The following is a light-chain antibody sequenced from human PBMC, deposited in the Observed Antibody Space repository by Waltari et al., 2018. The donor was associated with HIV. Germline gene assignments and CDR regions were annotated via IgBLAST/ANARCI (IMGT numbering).Light chain of an antibody. Sequence: AIRLTQSPSSFSASTVYRVPLTCRASQNIGNSLAWYQHKQGSAPRLLIYGSSTLQKGVASRFSGSASGTNFTLTISCLQSEDFATFSCHQYHRYPQTFGQGTRVEMK. CDR3: HQYHRYPQT. V-gene: IGKV1-8*01. J-gene: IGKJ1*01. CDR1: QNIGNS. CDR2: GSS.